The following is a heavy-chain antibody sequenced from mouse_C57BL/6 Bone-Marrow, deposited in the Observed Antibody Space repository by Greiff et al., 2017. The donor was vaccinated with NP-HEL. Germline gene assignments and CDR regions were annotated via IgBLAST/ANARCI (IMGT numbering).Heavy chain of an antibody. D-gene: IGHD2-4*01. CDR2: IRDGVSYT. V-gene: IGHV5-4*01. J-gene: IGHJ2*01. Sequence: EVQLQESGGGLVKPGGSLNLSCAASVFPFLLSSLSFFLPPPSPPLYFFSTIRDGVSYTYYPDNVKGRFTISRDNAKNNLYLQMSHLKSEDTAMYYCARDDYDGEAGDDWGQGTTLTGSA. CDR1: VFPFLLSS. CDR3: ARDDYDGEAGDD.